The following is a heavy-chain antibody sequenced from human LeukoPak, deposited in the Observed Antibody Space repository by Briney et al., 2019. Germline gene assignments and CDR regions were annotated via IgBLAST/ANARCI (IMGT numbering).Heavy chain of an antibody. D-gene: IGHD5-24*01. J-gene: IGHJ5*02. CDR3: AKDMHYNDGRWEFDP. CDR1: GFNFGNFA. CDR2: MIGTGDT. Sequence: GGSLRLSCVASGFNFGNFAVTWVRQAPGKGLEWVSGMIGTGDTYYADSVKGRFTMFRDYSRTTLYLQMNNLIFEDTAIYSCAKDMHYNDGRWEFDPWGQGTLVTVSS. V-gene: IGHV3-23*01.